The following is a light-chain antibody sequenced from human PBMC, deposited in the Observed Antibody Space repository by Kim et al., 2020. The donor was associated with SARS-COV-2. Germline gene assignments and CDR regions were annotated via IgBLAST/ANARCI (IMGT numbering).Light chain of an antibody. V-gene: IGLV2-14*01. CDR1: SSDIRSYNY. CDR2: EVS. CDR3: SSYTSSSTLEV. Sequence: QSALTQPASVSGSPGQSITISCTGASSDIRSYNYVSWYQHHPGKAPRLMIYEVSNRPSGVSNRFSGSRSGDTASLTISGLQAEDEAEYYCSSYTSSSTLEVFGGGTQLTVL. J-gene: IGLJ2*01.